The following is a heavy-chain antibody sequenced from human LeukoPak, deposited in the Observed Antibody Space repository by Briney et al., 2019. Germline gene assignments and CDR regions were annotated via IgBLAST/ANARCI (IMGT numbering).Heavy chain of an antibody. CDR2: VWYDGSNK. D-gene: IGHD2-15*01. CDR1: GFTFSSYG. Sequence: PGGSLRLACAASGFTFSSYGMHWVRQAPGKGLEWVAVVWYDGSNKYYADSVKGRFTISRDNSKNTLYLQMNSLRAEDTAVYYCAKDLGSRGYCSGGSCYQLYYYYGMDVWGQGTTVTVSS. CDR3: AKDLGSRGYCSGGSCYQLYYYYGMDV. J-gene: IGHJ6*02. V-gene: IGHV3-33*06.